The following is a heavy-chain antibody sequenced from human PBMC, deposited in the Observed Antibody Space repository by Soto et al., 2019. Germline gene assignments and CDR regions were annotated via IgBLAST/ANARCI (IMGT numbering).Heavy chain of an antibody. Sequence: SVKVSCKASGFTFTSSAMQWVRQARGQRLEWIGWIVVGSGNTNYAQKFQERVTITRDMSTSTAYKELSSLRSEDTAVYYCAAEILQGITGTTGAFDIWGQGTMVTVSS. CDR2: IVVGSGNT. D-gene: IGHD1-7*01. J-gene: IGHJ3*02. CDR1: GFTFTSSA. V-gene: IGHV1-58*02. CDR3: AAEILQGITGTTGAFDI.